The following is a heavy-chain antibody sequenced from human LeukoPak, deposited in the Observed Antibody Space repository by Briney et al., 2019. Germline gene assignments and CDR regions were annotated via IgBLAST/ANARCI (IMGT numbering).Heavy chain of an antibody. D-gene: IGHD4-17*01. J-gene: IGHJ4*02. Sequence: GSLRLSCEGSGFSPNSYWMHWVRQAPGKGLEWVSGIKTDGSITTYADSVRGRFTLSRDNDKNTLYLQMNSLRAEDTAVYYCARDPRISTVLTPFDYWGQGTLVTVSS. V-gene: IGHV3-74*01. CDR1: GFSPNSYW. CDR2: IKTDGSIT. CDR3: ARDPRISTVLTPFDY.